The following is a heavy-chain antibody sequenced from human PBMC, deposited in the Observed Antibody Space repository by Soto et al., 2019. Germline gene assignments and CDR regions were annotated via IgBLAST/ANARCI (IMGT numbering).Heavy chain of an antibody. V-gene: IGHV4-31*11. CDR1: GGSISSGGYY. Sequence: QVQLQESGPGLVKPSQTLSLTCAVSGGSISSGGYYWSWIRQHPEKGLEWIGYIYYSGSTYYNPSLKSRVTMSVDTSKNQFSLKLSSVIAADTAVYYCARGGVAARPDYWGQGTLVTVSS. CDR2: IYYSGST. CDR3: ARGGVAARPDY. J-gene: IGHJ4*02. D-gene: IGHD6-6*01.